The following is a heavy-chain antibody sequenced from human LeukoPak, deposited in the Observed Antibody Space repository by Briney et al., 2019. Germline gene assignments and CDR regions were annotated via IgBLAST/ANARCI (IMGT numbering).Heavy chain of an antibody. CDR3: ARIGNYYFDY. J-gene: IGHJ4*02. D-gene: IGHD1-1*01. V-gene: IGHV4-4*02. Sequence: PSETLSLTCAVSGVSISSVNWWSGVRQPPGRGREWIGEIYHSGNTNYNPSLKSRVTISVDKSKNQFSLKLTSVTAADTAVYYCARIGNYYFDYWGQGTLVTVSS. CDR1: GVSISSVNW. CDR2: IYHSGNT.